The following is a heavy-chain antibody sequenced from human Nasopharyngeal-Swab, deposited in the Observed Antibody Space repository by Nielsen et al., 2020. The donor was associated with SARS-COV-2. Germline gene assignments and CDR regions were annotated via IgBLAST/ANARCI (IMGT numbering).Heavy chain of an antibody. V-gene: IGHV3-13*01. D-gene: IGHD4-23*01. CDR3: ASGTVTLLHY. CDR2: IGTAGDT. J-gene: IGHJ4*02. Sequence: GGSLRLSCAASGFTLSSYDMHWVRQATGKGLEWVSAIGTAGDTYYPGSVKGRFTISRENAKNSLYLQMNSLRAEDTAVYYCASGTVTLLHYWGQGTLVTVSS. CDR1: GFTLSSYD.